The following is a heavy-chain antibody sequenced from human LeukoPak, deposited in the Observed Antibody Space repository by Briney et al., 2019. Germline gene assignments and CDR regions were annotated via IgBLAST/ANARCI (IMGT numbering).Heavy chain of an antibody. V-gene: IGHV4-34*01. CDR1: GGSISSYY. Sequence: NTSETLSLTCTVSGGSISSYYWSWIRQPPGKGLEWIGEINHSGSTNYNPSLKSRVTISVDTSKNQFSLKLSSVTAADTAVYYCARGWFGESNWFDPWGQGTLVTVSS. J-gene: IGHJ5*02. CDR2: INHSGST. D-gene: IGHD3-10*01. CDR3: ARGWFGESNWFDP.